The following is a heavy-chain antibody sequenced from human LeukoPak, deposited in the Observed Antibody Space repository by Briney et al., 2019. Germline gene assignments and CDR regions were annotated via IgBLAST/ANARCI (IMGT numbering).Heavy chain of an antibody. CDR2: INHSGST. D-gene: IGHD5-18*01. V-gene: IGHV4-34*01. CDR1: GGSFSGYY. J-gene: IGHJ3*02. CDR3: ARGPIQLWARGASDI. Sequence: SETLSLTCAVYGGSFSGYYWSWIRQPPGKGLEWIGEINHSGSTNYNPSLKSRVTISVDTSKNQFSLKLSSVTAADTAVYYCARGPIQLWARGASDIWGQGTMVTVSS.